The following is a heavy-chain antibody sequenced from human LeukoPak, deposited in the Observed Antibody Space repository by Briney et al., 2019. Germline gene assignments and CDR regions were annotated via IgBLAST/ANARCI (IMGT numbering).Heavy chain of an antibody. J-gene: IGHJ4*02. CDR3: ARRIHERFEFDY. V-gene: IGHV5-51*01. Sequence: GEALKISFKGSGYRFTSYWIGWGRPMPGKGREWMGIIYPGDSDTRYSPSFQGQVTISADKSISTAYLQWSSLKASDTAMYYCARRIHERFEFDYWGQGTLVTVSS. CDR1: GYRFTSYW. CDR2: IYPGDSDT. D-gene: IGHD3-10*01.